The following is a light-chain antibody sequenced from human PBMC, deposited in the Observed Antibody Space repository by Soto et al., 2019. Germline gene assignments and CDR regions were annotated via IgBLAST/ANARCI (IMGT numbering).Light chain of an antibody. CDR1: QSVRSSH. Sequence: EIVLTQAPGTLSLSPGERATLSCRASQSVRSSHLAWYQQKAGQSPRLLIYYTSNRATGIPARFSGSGSGTDFTLTINSLAPEDFAIYYCHQRQSWPRTFGQGTKV. CDR2: YTS. CDR3: HQRQSWPRT. J-gene: IGKJ1*01. V-gene: IGKV3-11*01.